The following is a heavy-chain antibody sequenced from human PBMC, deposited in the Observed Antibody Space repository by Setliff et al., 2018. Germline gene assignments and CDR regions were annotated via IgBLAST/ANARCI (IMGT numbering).Heavy chain of an antibody. Sequence: SETLSLTCAVSGASIRNNYYWGWIRQSPGTGLEWIGSIYHGGDTYYNASLKSRLTISVDTSKNQFSLKLRSVTAADTAVYYCARTGTYRYFDYWGQGALVTVSS. V-gene: IGHV4-38-2*01. D-gene: IGHD1-1*01. CDR1: GASIRNNYY. CDR2: IYHGGDT. J-gene: IGHJ4*02. CDR3: ARTGTYRYFDY.